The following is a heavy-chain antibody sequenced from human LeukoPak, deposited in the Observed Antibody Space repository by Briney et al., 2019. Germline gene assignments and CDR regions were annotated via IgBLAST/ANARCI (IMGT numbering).Heavy chain of an antibody. J-gene: IGHJ6*03. Sequence: ASVKVSCKGSGYTFTGYYMHWVRQAPGQGLEWMGWINPNSGGTNYAQKFQGRVTMTRDTSISTAYMELSRLRSDDTAVYYCARAPRNLKSYYYMDVWGKGTTVTVSS. V-gene: IGHV1-2*02. CDR2: INPNSGGT. CDR3: ARAPRNLKSYYYMDV. CDR1: GYTFTGYY.